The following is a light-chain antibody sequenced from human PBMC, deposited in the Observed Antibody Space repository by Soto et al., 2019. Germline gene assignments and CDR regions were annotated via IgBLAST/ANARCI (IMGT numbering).Light chain of an antibody. V-gene: IGKV3-11*01. J-gene: IGKJ4*01. CDR2: DAS. CDR3: QQRHTWPLT. Sequence: EIVLTQSPATLSLSAGERATLSCRASQSIGTYLAWYQQKPDQAPRLLFSDASNRATGIPARFSGSGSGTDFTLSISSLEPEDFEVYYYQQRHTWPLTFGGGTKVEIK. CDR1: QSIGTY.